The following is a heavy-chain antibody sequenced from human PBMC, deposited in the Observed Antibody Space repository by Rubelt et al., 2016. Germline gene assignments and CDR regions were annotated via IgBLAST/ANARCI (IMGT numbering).Heavy chain of an antibody. J-gene: IGHJ4*02. Sequence: VMRWIRRAPGRGLEWVSSISGSGESTFYADSVKGRFTISRDNSKNTLYLQMNSLRAEDTAVYYCAKDRWGGPRLAVAGCPDYWGQGTLVTVSS. CDR2: ISGSGEST. CDR3: AKDRWGGPRLAVAGCPDY. CDR1: V. D-gene: IGHD6-19*01. V-gene: IGHV3-23*01.